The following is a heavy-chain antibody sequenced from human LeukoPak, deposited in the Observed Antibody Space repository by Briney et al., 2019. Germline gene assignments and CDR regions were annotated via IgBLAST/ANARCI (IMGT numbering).Heavy chain of an antibody. CDR3: ARGYYDSSGRFGNYFDY. CDR2: ISGSGGST. CDR1: GFTFSSYA. V-gene: IGHV3-23*01. D-gene: IGHD3-22*01. Sequence: GGSLRLSCAASGFTFSSYAMSWVRQAPGKGLEWVSAISGSGGSTYYADSVKGRFTISRDNSKNTPYLQMNSLRAEDTAVYYCARGYYDSSGRFGNYFDYWGQGTLVTVSS. J-gene: IGHJ4*02.